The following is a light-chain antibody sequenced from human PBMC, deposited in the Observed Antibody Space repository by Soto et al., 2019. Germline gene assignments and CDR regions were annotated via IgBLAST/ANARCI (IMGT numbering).Light chain of an antibody. J-gene: IGLJ2*01. CDR1: SGDVGGYDD. V-gene: IGLV2-11*01. CDR2: DVT. Sequence: QSALTQPASVSGSPGQSITISCTGTSGDVGGYDDVSWYQHLPGKAPKLIIYDVTKRPSGVPDRFSGSKSGNTASLTISGLQAEDESEYYCSSYAGFYTLLFGGGTKVTVL. CDR3: SSYAGFYTLL.